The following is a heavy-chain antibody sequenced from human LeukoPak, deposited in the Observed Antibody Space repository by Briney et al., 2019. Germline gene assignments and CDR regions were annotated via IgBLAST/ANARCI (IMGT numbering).Heavy chain of an antibody. D-gene: IGHD2-21*01. J-gene: IGHJ4*02. V-gene: IGHV3-23*01. Sequence: GGSLRLSCAASGFTFSSYVMSWVRQAPGKGLEWVSAISGSGGSTYYADSVKGRFTISRDNSKNTLYLQMNSLRAEDTAVYYCAKASASSAYSTYFDYWGQGTLVTVSS. CDR3: AKASASSAYSTYFDY. CDR1: GFTFSSYV. CDR2: ISGSGGST.